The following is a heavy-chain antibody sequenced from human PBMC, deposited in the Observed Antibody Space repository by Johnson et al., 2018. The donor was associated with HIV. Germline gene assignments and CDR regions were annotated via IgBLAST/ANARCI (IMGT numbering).Heavy chain of an antibody. CDR3: AKGQVARGAFDI. V-gene: IGHV3-33*06. CDR1: GFTFNRYA. J-gene: IGHJ3*02. Sequence: VQLVESGGGAVQPGTSLRLSCAASGFTFNRYAMHWVRQAPGKGLEWVSVIWYDGSTEYYADYVKGRFTISRDNSKNTLYLHMNSLRVEDTAVYYCAKGQVARGAFDIWGQGTMVAVSS. CDR2: IWYDGSTE.